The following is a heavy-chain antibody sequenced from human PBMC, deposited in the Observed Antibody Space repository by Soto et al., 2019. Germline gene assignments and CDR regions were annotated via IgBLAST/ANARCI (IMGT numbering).Heavy chain of an antibody. V-gene: IGHV1-69*13. D-gene: IGHD5-18*01. CDR2: IIPIFGTA. J-gene: IGHJ6*02. CDR3: ARALSSWDTATSYYYYGMDV. CDR1: GGTFSSYA. Sequence: SVKVSCKASGGTFSSYAISWVRQAPGQGLEWMGGIIPIFGTANYAQKFQGRVTITADESTSTAYMELSSLRSEDTAVYYCARALSSWDTATSYYYYGMDVWGQGTTVTVSS.